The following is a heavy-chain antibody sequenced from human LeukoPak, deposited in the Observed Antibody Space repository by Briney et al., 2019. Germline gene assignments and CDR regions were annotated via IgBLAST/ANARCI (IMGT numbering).Heavy chain of an antibody. Sequence: GGSLRLSCAASGFTFSSYAMSWVRQAPGKGLEWVSAISGSGGSTYYADSVKGRFTISRDNSKNTLYLQMNSLRAEDTAVYYCAKEPIAATGSFYYYMDVWGKGTTVTISS. D-gene: IGHD6-13*01. CDR1: GFTFSSYA. CDR3: AKEPIAATGSFYYYMDV. J-gene: IGHJ6*03. V-gene: IGHV3-23*01. CDR2: ISGSGGST.